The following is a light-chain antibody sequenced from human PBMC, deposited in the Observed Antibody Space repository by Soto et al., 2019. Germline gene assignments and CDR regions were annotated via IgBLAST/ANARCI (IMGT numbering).Light chain of an antibody. J-gene: IGKJ5*01. CDR1: QSISSW. CDR2: KAS. V-gene: IGKV1-5*03. Sequence: DIQMTQSPSTLSASDGDRVTITCRASQSISSWLAWYQQKPGKAPKLLIYKASSLESGVPSRFSGSGSGTEFTLTISSLQPDDFATYYCQQYNSYSITFGQGTRLEIK. CDR3: QQYNSYSIT.